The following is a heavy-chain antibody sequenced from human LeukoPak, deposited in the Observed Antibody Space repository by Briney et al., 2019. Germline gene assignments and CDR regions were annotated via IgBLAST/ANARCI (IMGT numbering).Heavy chain of an antibody. CDR3: ARSGYSGYDPMDV. D-gene: IGHD5-12*01. V-gene: IGHV3-30*02. CDR1: GFTFSSFG. J-gene: IGHJ6*04. Sequence: GGSLRLSCAASGFTFSSFGMHWVRQAPGKGLEWVAFIRYDGSNKYYADSVKGRFTISRDNSKNTLYLQMNSLRAEDTAVYYCARSGYSGYDPMDVWGKGTTVTISS. CDR2: IRYDGSNK.